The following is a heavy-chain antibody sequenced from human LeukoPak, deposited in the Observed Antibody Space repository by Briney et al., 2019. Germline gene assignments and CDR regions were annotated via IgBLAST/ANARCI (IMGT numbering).Heavy chain of an antibody. CDR3: ARGTTVTGEIDY. J-gene: IGHJ4*02. CDR1: GGSISSSSYY. D-gene: IGHD3-10*01. V-gene: IGHV4-39*07. Sequence: SETLSLTCTVSGGSISSSSYYWGWIRQPPGKGLEWIGSIYYSGSTYYNPSLKSRVTISVDTSKNQFSLKLSSVTAADTAVYYCARGTTVTGEIDYWGQGTLVTVSS. CDR2: IYYSGST.